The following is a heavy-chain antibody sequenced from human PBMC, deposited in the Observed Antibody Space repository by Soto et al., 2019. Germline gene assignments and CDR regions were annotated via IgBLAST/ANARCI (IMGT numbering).Heavy chain of an antibody. Sequence: SETLSLTCAVYGGSFSGYYWSWIRQPPGKGLEWIGEINHSGSTNYNPSLKSRVTISVDTSKNQFSLKLSSVTAADTAVYYCARLRLGVGSSWFYYYCGMDVWGQGTTVTVS. CDR2: INHSGST. J-gene: IGHJ6*02. D-gene: IGHD6-13*01. CDR1: GGSFSGYY. CDR3: ARLRLGVGSSWFYYYCGMDV. V-gene: IGHV4-34*01.